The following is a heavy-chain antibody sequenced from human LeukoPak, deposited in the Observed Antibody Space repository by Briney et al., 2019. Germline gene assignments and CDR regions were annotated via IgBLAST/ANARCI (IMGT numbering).Heavy chain of an antibody. CDR3: ARGGIDWPWPIYYMDV. V-gene: IGHV4-34*01. D-gene: IGHD3-9*01. CDR2: INHSGST. CDR1: GGSFSGYY. Sequence: PSETLSLTCAVYGGSFSGYYWSWIRQPPGKGLEWIGEINHSGSTNYNPSLKSRVTISVDTSKNQFSLKLSSVTAADTAVYYCARGGIDWPWPIYYMDVWGKGTTVTVSS. J-gene: IGHJ6*03.